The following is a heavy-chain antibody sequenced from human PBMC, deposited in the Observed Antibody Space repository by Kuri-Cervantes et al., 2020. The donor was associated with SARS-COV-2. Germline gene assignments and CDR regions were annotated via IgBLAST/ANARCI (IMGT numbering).Heavy chain of an antibody. CDR1: GYTLTELS. CDR3: ARMTPRGVWGDPFDV. Sequence: ASVKVSCKVSGYTLTELSMHWVRQATGQGLEWMGWMNPNNGNTGYAQKFQGRVTITRDTSMNTAYMDLGSLTSEDTGVYYCARMTPRGVWGDPFDVWGQGTKVTVSS. V-gene: IGHV1-8*03. CDR2: MNPNNGNT. J-gene: IGHJ3*01. D-gene: IGHD3-16*01.